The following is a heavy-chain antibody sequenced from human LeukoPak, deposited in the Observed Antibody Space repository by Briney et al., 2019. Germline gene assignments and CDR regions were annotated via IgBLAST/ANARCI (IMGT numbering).Heavy chain of an antibody. CDR1: GFTLDDYA. D-gene: IGHD5-18*01. Sequence: GGSLTLSCAASGFTLDDYAMHWVRQAPGKGLEWVSGISWNSGSIDYADSVKGRFTISRDNAKNSLYLQMNSLRAEDTALYYCAKEEDTYYYGMDVWGQGTTVTVSS. V-gene: IGHV3-9*01. CDR2: ISWNSGSI. CDR3: AKEEDTYYYGMDV. J-gene: IGHJ6*02.